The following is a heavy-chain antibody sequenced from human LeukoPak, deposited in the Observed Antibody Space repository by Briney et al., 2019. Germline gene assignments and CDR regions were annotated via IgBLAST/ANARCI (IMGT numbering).Heavy chain of an antibody. CDR1: GFPFPGYW. J-gene: IGHJ4*02. V-gene: IGHV3-7*01. Sequence: GGSLRLSCAASGFPFPGYWMVWVRQAPGKGLEWVASIGKDGSEKVYADSVKDRFTISRDNARNSLYLQMNSLGVEDTAVYYCTRDIVWLQLQYWGQGALVTVSS. D-gene: IGHD5-24*01. CDR2: IGKDGSEK. CDR3: TRDIVWLQLQY.